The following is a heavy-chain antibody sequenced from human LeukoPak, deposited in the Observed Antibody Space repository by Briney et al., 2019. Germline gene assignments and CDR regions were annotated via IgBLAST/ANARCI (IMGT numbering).Heavy chain of an antibody. D-gene: IGHD1-1*01. Sequence: ASVKVSCKASGGTFSSYAISWVRQAPGQGLEWMGWISAYNDNTNYAQKLQGRVTMTTDTSTNTAYMELRSLRSDDTAVYYCARDPTQTGTYDYWGQGTLVTVSS. J-gene: IGHJ4*02. V-gene: IGHV1-18*01. CDR2: ISAYNDNT. CDR1: GGTFSSYA. CDR3: ARDPTQTGTYDY.